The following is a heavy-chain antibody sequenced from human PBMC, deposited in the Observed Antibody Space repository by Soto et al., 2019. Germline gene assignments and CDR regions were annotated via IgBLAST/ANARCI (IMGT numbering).Heavy chain of an antibody. CDR2: ISYDGSNK. V-gene: IGHV3-30-3*01. CDR1: GFTLSSYA. D-gene: IGHD2-8*02. CDR3: ARDVWSNPPHGSKSPNVGMDV. Sequence: GGSLRLSXAASGFTLSSYAMHRVRHDPDKALEWLEVISYDGSNKYYAESVKGRFTISRDNSKNTLYLQMNSLRAEDTAVYYCARDVWSNPPHGSKSPNVGMDVWGQGTTVTVS. J-gene: IGHJ6*02.